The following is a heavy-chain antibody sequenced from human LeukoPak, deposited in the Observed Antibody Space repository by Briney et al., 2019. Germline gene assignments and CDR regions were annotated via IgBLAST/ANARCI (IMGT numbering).Heavy chain of an antibody. CDR2: ISWNSGSI. V-gene: IGHV3-9*01. CDR1: GFTFDDYA. J-gene: IGHJ4*02. CDR3: AKDLRSSWDHGPFDY. D-gene: IGHD6-13*01. Sequence: PGRSLRLSCAASGFTFDDYAMHWVRQAPGKGLEWVSGISWNSGSIGYADSVKGRFTISRDNAKNSLYLQMNSLRAEDTALYYCAKDLRSSWDHGPFDYWGQGTLVTVSS.